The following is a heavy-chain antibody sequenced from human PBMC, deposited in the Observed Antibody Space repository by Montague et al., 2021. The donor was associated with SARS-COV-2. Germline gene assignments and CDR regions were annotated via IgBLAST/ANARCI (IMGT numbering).Heavy chain of an antibody. V-gene: IGHV3-7*01. CDR1: GFTFSSYW. CDR3: ASPYRSGWGVGVYYFDY. Sequence: SLRLSCAASGFTFSSYWMNWVRQAPGKGLEWVANIKQDGSEKYYVDSVKGRFTISRDNAKNSLYLQMNSLRAEDTAVYYCASPYRSGWGVGVYYFDYWGQGTLVTVSS. D-gene: IGHD6-19*01. CDR2: IKQDGSEK. J-gene: IGHJ4*02.